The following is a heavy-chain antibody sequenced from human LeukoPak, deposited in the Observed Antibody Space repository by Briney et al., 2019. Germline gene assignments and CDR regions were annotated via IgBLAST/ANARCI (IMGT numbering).Heavy chain of an antibody. CDR3: ATIYDFWSGYCFDY. D-gene: IGHD3-3*01. J-gene: IGHJ4*02. Sequence: ASVTVSCMASGYTFTGYYMHWVRPAPGQGLEWMGRINPNSGGTNHSQKFQGRVTMTRNTSISTSYMELSRLRSDDTAVYYCATIYDFWSGYCFDYWGQGTLVTVSS. CDR1: GYTFTGYY. V-gene: IGHV1-2*06. CDR2: INPNSGGT.